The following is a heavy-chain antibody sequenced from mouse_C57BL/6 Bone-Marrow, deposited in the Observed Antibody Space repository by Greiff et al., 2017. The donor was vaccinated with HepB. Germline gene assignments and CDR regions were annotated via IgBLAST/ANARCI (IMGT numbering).Heavy chain of an antibody. CDR2: IYPRSGNT. V-gene: IGHV1-81*01. Sequence: QVQLKQSGAELARPGASVKLSCKASGYTFTSYGISWVKQRTGQGLEWIGEIYPRSGNTYYNEKFKGKATLTADKSSSTAYMELRSLTSEDSAVYFCIITTVVDPSWGQGTLVTVSA. D-gene: IGHD1-1*01. CDR3: IITTVVDPS. CDR1: GYTFTSYG. J-gene: IGHJ3*01.